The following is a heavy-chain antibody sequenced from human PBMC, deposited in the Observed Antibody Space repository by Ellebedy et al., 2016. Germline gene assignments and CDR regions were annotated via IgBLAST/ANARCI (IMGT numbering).Heavy chain of an antibody. CDR2: MYLDDSDT. Sequence: GESLKISXKGSGYSFTNYWIGWVRQMPGKGLEWMGIMYLDDSDTRYSPSFQGQVTFSADKSINTAYLQWRSLKASDTAMYHCARGDEHFDYWGQGTLITVSS. J-gene: IGHJ4*02. CDR1: GYSFTNYW. CDR3: ARGDEHFDY. V-gene: IGHV5-51*01. D-gene: IGHD3-16*01.